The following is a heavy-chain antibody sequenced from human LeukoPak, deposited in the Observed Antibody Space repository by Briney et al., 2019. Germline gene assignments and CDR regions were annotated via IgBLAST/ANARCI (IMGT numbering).Heavy chain of an antibody. CDR2: IYNSGST. D-gene: IGHD2-2*01. CDR3: ARVQYCSTTSCPSDP. Sequence: SETLSLTCTVSGCSISSYYWSWIPQPPGKGLEWFGYIYNSGSTNYNPSLKSRVTISVDTSKNQFSLKMSSVTAADTAVYYCARVQYCSTTSCPSDPWGQGTLVTVSS. V-gene: IGHV4-59*01. CDR1: GCSISSYY. J-gene: IGHJ5*02.